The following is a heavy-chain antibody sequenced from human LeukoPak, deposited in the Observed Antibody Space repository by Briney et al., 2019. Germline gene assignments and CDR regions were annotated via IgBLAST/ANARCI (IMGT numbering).Heavy chain of an antibody. V-gene: IGHV1-8*01. CDR3: ARAEDYYGSGSDY. CDR1: GYTFTSYY. D-gene: IGHD3-10*01. J-gene: IGHJ4*02. Sequence: VASVKVSCKASGYTFTSYYMHWVRQAPGQGLEWMGWISAYNGNTGYAQKFQGRVTMTRNTSISTAYMELSSLRSEDTAVYYCARAEDYYGSGSDYWGQGTLVTVSS. CDR2: ISAYNGNT.